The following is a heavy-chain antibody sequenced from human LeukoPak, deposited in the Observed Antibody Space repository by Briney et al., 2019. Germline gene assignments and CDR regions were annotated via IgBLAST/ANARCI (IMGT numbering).Heavy chain of an antibody. J-gene: IGHJ4*02. V-gene: IGHV3-30*02. CDR3: AKSKALACLTACFDS. CDR1: GFTFSKYG. D-gene: IGHD6-19*01. CDR2: IRFDGSDE. Sequence: GGSLRLSCAASGFTFSKYGMHWVRQAPGKGLEWVAFIRFDGSDEYYADSVKGRFTISRDNSKNTLYLQMNSPRAEDTAIYYCAKSKALACLTACFDSWGQGSLVTVSS.